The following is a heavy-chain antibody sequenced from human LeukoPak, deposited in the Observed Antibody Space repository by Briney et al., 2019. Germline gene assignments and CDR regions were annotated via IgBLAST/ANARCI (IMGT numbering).Heavy chain of an antibody. CDR3: AREDTAMGYY. V-gene: IGHV4-38-2*02. Sequence: PSETLSLTCTVSGYSISSGYYWGWIRQPPGKGLEWIGSIYHSGSTYYNPSLKSRVTISVDTSKNQFSLKLNSVTAADTAVYYCAREDTAMGYYWGQGTLVTVSS. CDR1: GYSISSGYY. J-gene: IGHJ4*02. D-gene: IGHD5-18*01. CDR2: IYHSGST.